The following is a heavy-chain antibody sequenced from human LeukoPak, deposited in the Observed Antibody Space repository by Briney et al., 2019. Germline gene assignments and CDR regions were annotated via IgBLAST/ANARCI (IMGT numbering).Heavy chain of an antibody. CDR1: GGSISSSSYY. CDR3: ASGAYYYDISQTVDY. CDR2: IYYSGST. D-gene: IGHD3-22*01. V-gene: IGHV4-39*01. Sequence: SETLSLTCTVSGGSISSSSYYWGWIRQPPGKGLEWIGSIYYSGSTYYNPSLKSRVTISVDTSKNQFSLKLSSVTAADTAVYYCASGAYYYDISQTVDYWGQGTLVTVSS. J-gene: IGHJ4*02.